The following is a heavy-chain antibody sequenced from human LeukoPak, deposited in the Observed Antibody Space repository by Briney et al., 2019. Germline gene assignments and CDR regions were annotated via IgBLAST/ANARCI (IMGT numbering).Heavy chain of an antibody. CDR2: VSPYNGAT. Sequence: ASVEVSCKASGYAFTSHGITWVRQAPGQGLEWMGWVSPYNGATNYAQKLRDRVTMTTDTSTTTVYMELRSLRSDDTAVYYCARGGLYCSSSNCRGIEYWGQGTLVTVSS. J-gene: IGHJ4*02. CDR1: GYAFTSHG. D-gene: IGHD2-2*01. CDR3: ARGGLYCSSSNCRGIEY. V-gene: IGHV1-18*01.